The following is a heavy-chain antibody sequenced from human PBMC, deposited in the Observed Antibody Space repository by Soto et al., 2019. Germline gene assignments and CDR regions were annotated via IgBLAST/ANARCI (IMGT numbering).Heavy chain of an antibody. CDR2: MNPNSGNT. CDR1: GYTFTSYD. D-gene: IGHD2-21*02. V-gene: IGHV1-8*01. CDR3: ARGSSWYSVVTATPRGNLFVP. J-gene: IGHJ5*02. Sequence: ASVKVSCKASGYTFTSYDINWVRQATGQGLEWMGWMNPNSGNTGYAQKFQGRVTMTRNTSISTAYMELSSLSSEDTAVYYCARGSSWYSVVTATPRGNLFVPCGQGTLVTSSS.